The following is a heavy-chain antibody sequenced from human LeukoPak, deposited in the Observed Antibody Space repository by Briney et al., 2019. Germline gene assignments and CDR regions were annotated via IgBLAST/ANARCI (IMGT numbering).Heavy chain of an antibody. J-gene: IGHJ5*02. Sequence: PSETLSLTCTVSGGSISSSYWSWIRQPPGKGLEWIGYIYYSGSTNYNPSLKSRVTISVDTSKNQFSLKLNSVTAADTAVYYCAALTEYNSFWYGWFDPWGQGTLVTVSS. D-gene: IGHD6-13*01. CDR3: AALTEYNSFWYGWFDP. CDR2: IYYSGST. V-gene: IGHV4-59*08. CDR1: GGSISSSY.